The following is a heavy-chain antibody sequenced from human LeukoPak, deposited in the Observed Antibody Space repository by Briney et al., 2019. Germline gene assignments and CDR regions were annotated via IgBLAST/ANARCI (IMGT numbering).Heavy chain of an antibody. D-gene: IGHD5-24*01. CDR2: IYYSGST. CDR1: GGSISSSSYY. Sequence: PSETLSLTCTVSGGSISSSSYYWGWIRQPPGKGLEWIGSIYYSGSTYYNPSLKSRVTISVDTSKNQFSLKLSSVTAADTAVYYCARDYHVEMAPEGGPGAFDIWGQGTMVTVSS. CDR3: ARDYHVEMAPEGGPGAFDI. V-gene: IGHV4-39*07. J-gene: IGHJ3*02.